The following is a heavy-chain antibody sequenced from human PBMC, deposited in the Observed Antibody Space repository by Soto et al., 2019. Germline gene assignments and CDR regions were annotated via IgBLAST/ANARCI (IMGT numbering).Heavy chain of an antibody. CDR1: GFSFSSYA. J-gene: IGHJ5*02. Sequence: QVRLVESGGGVVQPGRSLRLSCTASGFSFSSYAMYWFRQPPGKGLEGGAGISHDGINKHYADSGKGRVSVSRANSTHALDLQLSSLRGEDTAMYYCARDMYSSDYFVKWFEPWGQGTLVTVSS. D-gene: IGHD6-19*01. V-gene: IGHV3-30-3*01. CDR2: ISHDGINK. CDR3: ARDMYSSDYFVKWFEP.